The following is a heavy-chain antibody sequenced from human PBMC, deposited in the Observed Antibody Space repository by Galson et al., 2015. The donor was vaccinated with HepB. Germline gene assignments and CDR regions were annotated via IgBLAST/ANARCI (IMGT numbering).Heavy chain of an antibody. Sequence: ETLSLTCFVYGGSLSDNYWSWIRQSPGKGLEWIGEINENGSTNFNPSLRSRLSMSIETSENKFSLKLTSVTAADTGLFYCARDKYFVVSGLYAMDVWGRGTTVTVSS. CDR2: INENGST. D-gene: IGHD3-9*01. J-gene: IGHJ6*02. CDR1: GGSLSDNY. V-gene: IGHV4-34*01. CDR3: ARDKYFVVSGLYAMDV.